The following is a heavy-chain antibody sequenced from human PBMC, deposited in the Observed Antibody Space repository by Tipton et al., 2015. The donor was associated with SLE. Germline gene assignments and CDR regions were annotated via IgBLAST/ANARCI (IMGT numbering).Heavy chain of an antibody. J-gene: IGHJ6*02. V-gene: IGHV3-23*01. CDR3: AKGDSYSYSRLDV. CDR2: ISGSGGST. CDR1: GFTFSSYA. Sequence: SLRLSCAASGFTFSSYAMSWVRQAPGKWLEWFSAISGSGGSTYYADSVKGRFTISRDNSKNTLYLQMNSLRAEDTAVYYCAKGDSYSYSRLDVWGQGPTVTV.